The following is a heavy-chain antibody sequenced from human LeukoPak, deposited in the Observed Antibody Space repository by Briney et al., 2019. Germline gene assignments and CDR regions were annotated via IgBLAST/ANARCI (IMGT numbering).Heavy chain of an antibody. CDR1: GFTFSSYS. CDR3: ARGAGGAFDY. CDR2: ISSSSSYV. J-gene: IGHJ4*02. Sequence: PGGSLRLFCAASGFTFSSYSMNWVRQAPGKGLEWVSSISSSSSYVYYADSVKGRFTISRDNAKNSLYLQMNSLRAEDTAVYYCARGAGGAFDYWGQGTLVTVSS. D-gene: IGHD3-10*01. V-gene: IGHV3-21*01.